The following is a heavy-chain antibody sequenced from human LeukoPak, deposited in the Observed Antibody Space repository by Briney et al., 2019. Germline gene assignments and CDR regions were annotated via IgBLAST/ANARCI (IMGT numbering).Heavy chain of an antibody. CDR2: ISAYNGNT. V-gene: IGHV1-18*01. D-gene: IGHD2-2*02. CDR1: GYTFTSYG. Sequence: ASVKVSCKASGYTFTSYGISWVRQAPGQGLEWMGWISAYNGNTNYAQKLQCRVTMTTDTSTSTAYMELRSLRSDDTAVYYCARDGTRVVPAAIDFGVIAINWFDPWGQGTLVTVSS. J-gene: IGHJ5*02. CDR3: ARDGTRVVPAAIDFGVIAINWFDP.